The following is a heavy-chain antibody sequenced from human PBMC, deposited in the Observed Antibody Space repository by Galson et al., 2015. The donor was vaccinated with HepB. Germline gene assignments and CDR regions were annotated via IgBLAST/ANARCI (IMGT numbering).Heavy chain of an antibody. CDR1: GYRFNSYG. J-gene: IGHJ4*02. CDR3: ARGSGGSGTFDY. V-gene: IGHV1-18*01. Sequence: GYRFNSYGISWVRQAPGQGLEWMGWISGYNDKTDFAQKFQGRVTMTTDTSTSTAFMELRSLTSDDTAVYYCARGSGGSGTFDYWGQGTLITVSS. CDR2: ISGYNDKT. D-gene: IGHD3-10*01.